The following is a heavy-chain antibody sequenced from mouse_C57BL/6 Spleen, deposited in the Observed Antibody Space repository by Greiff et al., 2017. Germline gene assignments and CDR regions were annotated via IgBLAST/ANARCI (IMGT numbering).Heavy chain of an antibody. J-gene: IGHJ3*01. Sequence: QVHVKQPGAELVRPGSSVKLSCKASGYTFTSYWMHWVKQRPIQGLEWIGNIDPSDSETHYNQKFKDKATLTVDKSSSTAYMQLSSLTSEDSAVYYCARFDDYDGFAYWGQGTLVTVSA. CDR3: ARFDDYDGFAY. CDR1: GYTFTSYW. D-gene: IGHD2-4*01. CDR2: IDPSDSET. V-gene: IGHV1-52*01.